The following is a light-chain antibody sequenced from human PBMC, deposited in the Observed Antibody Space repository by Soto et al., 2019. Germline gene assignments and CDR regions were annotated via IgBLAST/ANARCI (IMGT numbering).Light chain of an antibody. CDR1: QSVSSSY. V-gene: IGKV3-20*01. Sequence: EIVLTQSPGTLSLSPGERATLSCRASQSVSSSYLAWYQQNRGQAPRLLIYGASSRAPGIPDRFGGSGSGTDFTLIISRLEPEYFAVYYCQQYGSSRWTFGQGTKVDIK. CDR2: GAS. CDR3: QQYGSSRWT. J-gene: IGKJ1*01.